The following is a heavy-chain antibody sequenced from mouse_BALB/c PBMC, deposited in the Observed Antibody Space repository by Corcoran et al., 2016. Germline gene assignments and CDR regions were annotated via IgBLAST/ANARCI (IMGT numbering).Heavy chain of an antibody. D-gene: IGHD1-1*01. V-gene: IGHV9-3-1*01. CDR1: GYTFTNYG. CDR2: INTYTGEP. CDR3: ARSDGSSWFAY. Sequence: QIQLVQSGPELKKPGGTVKISCKASGYTFTNYGMNWVKQAPGKGLKWMGWINTYTGEPTYADDFKGRFAFSLETSASTAYLQINNLKNEDTATYFCARSDGSSWFAYWGQGTLVTVSA. J-gene: IGHJ3*01.